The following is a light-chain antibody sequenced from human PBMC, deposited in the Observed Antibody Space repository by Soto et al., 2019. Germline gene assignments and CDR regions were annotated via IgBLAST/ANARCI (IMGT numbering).Light chain of an antibody. CDR3: QQTYTVPPT. CDR2: IAS. Sequence: DIQMTQSPSSLSASVGDRVTITCRASQGISTFLNWYQLKPGKAPTLLIYIASDLQGGVASRFSGSGSGTEFSLTIDTLQPDDVATYYCQQTYTVPPTFGQGTRLEVK. J-gene: IGKJ5*01. CDR1: QGISTF. V-gene: IGKV1-39*01.